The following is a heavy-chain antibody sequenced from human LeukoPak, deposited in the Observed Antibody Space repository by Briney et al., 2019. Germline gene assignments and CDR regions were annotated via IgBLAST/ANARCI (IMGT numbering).Heavy chain of an antibody. Sequence: GGSLRLSCARSRFTFDEHAMHCVRQAPGKGLEGVSGISWNSGSIAYADSVKGRFTISRDNAKNLLFLQMSSLRAADTALYYCVKGHCSSSSCFPNYYYYMDVWGTGTTVTVSS. CDR2: ISWNSGSI. V-gene: IGHV3-9*01. J-gene: IGHJ6*03. D-gene: IGHD2-15*01. CDR3: VKGHCSSSSCFPNYYYYMDV. CDR1: RFTFDEHA.